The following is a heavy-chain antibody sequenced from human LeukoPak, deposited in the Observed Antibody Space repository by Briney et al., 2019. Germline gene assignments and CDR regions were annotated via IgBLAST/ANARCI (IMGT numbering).Heavy chain of an antibody. CDR2: IYYSGST. CDR1: GGSISSGGYY. V-gene: IGHV4-31*11. CDR3: ARGRSSSSWYYLDY. J-gene: IGHJ4*02. Sequence: SETLSLTCAVSGGSISSGGYYWSWIRQHPGKGLEWIGYIYYSGSTYYNPSLKSRVTISVDKSKNQFSLKLGSVTAADTAVYYCARGRSSSSWYYLDYWGQGTLVTVSS. D-gene: IGHD6-13*01.